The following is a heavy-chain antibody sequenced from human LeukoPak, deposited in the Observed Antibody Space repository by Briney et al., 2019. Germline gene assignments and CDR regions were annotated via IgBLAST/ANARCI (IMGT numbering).Heavy chain of an antibody. CDR3: VRDVFLGEVAGRRGDY. D-gene: IGHD6-19*01. V-gene: IGHV1-69*10. CDR2: LIPLLGTT. J-gene: IGHJ4*02. Sequence: SVTLSCTASEGTFDSYGISWVRQAPGQGLEWIGALIPLLGTTNYAHPLKGRVTITADKSTSTAYMELTSLRLKDTSVYYCVRDVFLGEVAGRRGDYWGQGTLVTVSS. CDR1: EGTFDSYG.